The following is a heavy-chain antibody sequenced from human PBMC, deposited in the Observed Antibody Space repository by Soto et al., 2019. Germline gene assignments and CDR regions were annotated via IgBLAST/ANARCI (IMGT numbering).Heavy chain of an antibody. V-gene: IGHV1-18*01. Sequence: ASVKVSCKASGYTFTSYGISWVRQAPGQGLEWMGWISACNGNTNYAQKLQGRVTMTTDTSTSTASMELRSLRSHDTAVYYCARSHGETREYYLDYWGQGTLVTVSS. CDR3: ARSHGETREYYLDY. J-gene: IGHJ4*02. CDR2: ISACNGNT. CDR1: GYTFTSYG. D-gene: IGHD2-21*01.